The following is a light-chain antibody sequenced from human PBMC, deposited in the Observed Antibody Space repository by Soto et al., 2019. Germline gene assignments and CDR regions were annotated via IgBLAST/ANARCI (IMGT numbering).Light chain of an antibody. CDR2: EVS. J-gene: IGLJ3*02. Sequence: QSALTQPASVSGSPGQSITISCTGTSSDVGGYNYVSWYQQHPGKAPKLMIYEVSNRPSGFSNRFSGSKSGNTASLTISGLQAEDAADYYCSSYTSSSTLGVFGGGTKLTVL. V-gene: IGLV2-14*01. CDR3: SSYTSSSTLGV. CDR1: SSDVGGYNY.